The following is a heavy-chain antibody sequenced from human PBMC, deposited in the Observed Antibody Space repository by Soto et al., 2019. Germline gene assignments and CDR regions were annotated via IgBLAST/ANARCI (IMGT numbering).Heavy chain of an antibody. CDR2: IYTGGSA. CDR1: GFSISNNY. Sequence: GGSLRLSCAVSGFSISNNYMFWVRQAPGKGLDWVSVIYTGGSAHYADSVKGRFTISRDSSKNMLYLQMNSLRDEDTAVYYCARDGGDWASGFGYWGQGTLVTVSS. J-gene: IGHJ4*02. V-gene: IGHV3-53*01. D-gene: IGHD2-21*02. CDR3: ARDGGDWASGFGY.